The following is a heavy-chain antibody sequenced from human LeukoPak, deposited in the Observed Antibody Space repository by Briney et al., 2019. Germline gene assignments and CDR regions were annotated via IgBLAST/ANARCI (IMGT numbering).Heavy chain of an antibody. CDR2: IYYSGST. Sequence: SETLSLTCTVSGGSVSSGSYYWSWIRQPPGKGLEWIGYIYYSGSTNYNPSLKSRDTISVDTSKNQFSLKLSSVTAADTAVYYCARGREGGSGWYGTFDYWGQGTLVTVSS. CDR3: ARGREGGSGWYGTFDY. V-gene: IGHV4-61*01. CDR1: GGSVSSGSYY. J-gene: IGHJ4*02. D-gene: IGHD6-19*01.